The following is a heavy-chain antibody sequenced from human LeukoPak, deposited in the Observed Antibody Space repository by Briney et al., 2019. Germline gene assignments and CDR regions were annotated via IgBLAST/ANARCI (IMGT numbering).Heavy chain of an antibody. J-gene: IGHJ4*02. CDR1: GGSISSYY. Sequence: SETLSLTCTVSGGSISSYYWSWIRQPAGKGLEWIGRAYTSGVTNYNPSLKSRVTMSVDTSKSQSSLNLSSVTAADTAVYYCARGGDSGYDYWGQGTLVTVSS. D-gene: IGHD5-12*01. CDR3: ARGGDSGYDY. V-gene: IGHV4-4*07. CDR2: AYTSGVT.